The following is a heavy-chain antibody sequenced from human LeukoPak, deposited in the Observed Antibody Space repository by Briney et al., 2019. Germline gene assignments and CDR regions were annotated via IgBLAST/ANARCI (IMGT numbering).Heavy chain of an antibody. CDR2: IYYSGST. CDR3: ASSFGIAEIFDY. Sequence: SETLSLTCTVSGGSISSSSYYWGWIRQPPGKGLEWIGSIYYSGSTYYNPSLKSRVTISVDTSKNQFSLKLSSVTAADTAVYYCASSFGIAEIFDYWGQGTLVTVSS. D-gene: IGHD6-13*01. J-gene: IGHJ4*02. V-gene: IGHV4-39*07. CDR1: GGSISSSSYY.